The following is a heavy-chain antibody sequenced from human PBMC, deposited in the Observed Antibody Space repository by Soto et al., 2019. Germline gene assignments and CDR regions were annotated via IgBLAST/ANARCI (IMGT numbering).Heavy chain of an antibody. J-gene: IGHJ6*02. V-gene: IGHV3-30*18. CDR2: ISYDGSNK. CDR1: GFTFSSYG. CDR3: AKDRPSWGYYYYGMDV. D-gene: IGHD3-16*01. Sequence: PGGSLRLSCAASGFTFSSYGMHWVRQAPGKGLEWVAVISYDGSNKYYADSVKGRFTISRDNSKNTLYLQMNSLRAEDTAVYYCAKDRPSWGYYYYGMDVWGQGTTVTVSS.